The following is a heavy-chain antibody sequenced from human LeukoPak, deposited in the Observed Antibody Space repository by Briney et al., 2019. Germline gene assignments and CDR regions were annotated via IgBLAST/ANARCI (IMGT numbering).Heavy chain of an antibody. V-gene: IGHV4-59*08. J-gene: IGHJ4*02. CDR2: IYDSGIT. Sequence: SETLSLTCTVSGDSSNTYYWTWLRQPPGKGLGWIGYIYDSGITNYNPSLKSRLTISLDTSKKHFSLNLSSVTASDTAVYYCARLAVAGLFDYWGLGTLVTVSS. CDR3: ARLAVAGLFDY. CDR1: GDSSNTYY. D-gene: IGHD6-19*01.